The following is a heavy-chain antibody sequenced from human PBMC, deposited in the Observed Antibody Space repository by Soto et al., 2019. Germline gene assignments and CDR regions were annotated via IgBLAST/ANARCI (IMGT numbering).Heavy chain of an antibody. CDR1: GFSFSSYG. Sequence: QVQLVESGGGVVQPGRSLRLSCVASGFSFSSYGMHWVRQAPGKGPEWVAVIWYDGSNKHYADSVKGRFTISRDNSMQTLFLQMNTLRVEDTAVYFCARELDITVLENYFDPWGQGTLVTVSS. D-gene: IGHD6-19*01. J-gene: IGHJ5*02. V-gene: IGHV3-33*01. CDR2: IWYDGSNK. CDR3: ARELDITVLENYFDP.